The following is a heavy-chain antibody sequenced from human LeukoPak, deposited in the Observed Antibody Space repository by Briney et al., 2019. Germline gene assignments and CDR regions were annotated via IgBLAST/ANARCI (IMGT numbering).Heavy chain of an antibody. Sequence: PGGSLRLSCAASGFTFSSYSMNWVRQAPGKGLEWVSAISGSGGSTYYADSVKGRFTISRDNSKNTLYLQMNSLRADDTAVYYCAKVGIPAAGRYYFDYWGQGTLVTVSS. CDR2: ISGSGGST. CDR1: GFTFSSYS. CDR3: AKVGIPAAGRYYFDY. V-gene: IGHV3-23*01. J-gene: IGHJ4*02. D-gene: IGHD6-13*01.